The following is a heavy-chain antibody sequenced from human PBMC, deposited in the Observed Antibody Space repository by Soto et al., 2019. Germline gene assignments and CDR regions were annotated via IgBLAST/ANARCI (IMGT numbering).Heavy chain of an antibody. Sequence: GASVKVSCKASGGTFSSYAISWVRQAPGQGLEWMGGIIPIFGTANYAQKFQGRVTITADESTSTAYMELSSLRSEDTAVYYCARHGYSGYGFQPEEFDYWGQGTLVTVSS. J-gene: IGHJ4*02. CDR1: GGTFSSYA. D-gene: IGHD5-12*01. V-gene: IGHV1-69*13. CDR3: ARHGYSGYGFQPEEFDY. CDR2: IIPIFGTA.